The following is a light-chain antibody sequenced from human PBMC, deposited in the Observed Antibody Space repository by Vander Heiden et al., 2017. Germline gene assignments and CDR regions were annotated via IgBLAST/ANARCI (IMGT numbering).Light chain of an antibody. CDR2: NDN. V-gene: IGLV1-44*01. J-gene: IGLJ2*01. CDR1: SSNNGSNT. Sequence: QSVLTQPPSASGSPGQAVTISCSAASSNNGSNTVNWYQHPPGTAPKLLIDNDNQRPSGVPDRFSASKSGTSASLAISGLQSEDEADYYCAAWDDRLNVLFGGGTKLTVL. CDR3: AAWDDRLNVL.